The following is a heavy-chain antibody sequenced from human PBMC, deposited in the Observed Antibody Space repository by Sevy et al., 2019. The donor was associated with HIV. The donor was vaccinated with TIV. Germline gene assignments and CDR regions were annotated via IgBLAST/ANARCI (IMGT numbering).Heavy chain of an antibody. Sequence: GGSLRLSCAASGFTFSSHVVYWVRQAPGKGLERVAVISNDGGNKYYADSLKGRFTISRDNSKNTLYLQMNNLKAEDTAVYYCARGTYYYGSGSVDYWGQGTLVTVSS. CDR2: ISNDGGNK. CDR3: ARGTYYYGSGSVDY. J-gene: IGHJ4*02. V-gene: IGHV3-30-3*01. D-gene: IGHD3-10*01. CDR1: GFTFSSHV.